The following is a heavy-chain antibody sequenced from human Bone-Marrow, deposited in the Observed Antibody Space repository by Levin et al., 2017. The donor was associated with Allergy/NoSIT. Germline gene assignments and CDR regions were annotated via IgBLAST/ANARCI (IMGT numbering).Heavy chain of an antibody. CDR2: ITIYNGDT. D-gene: IGHD4-17*01. Sequence: GASVKVSCKFSGYTYTFRYLHWVRHVPGQAPEWMGWITIYNGDTKYAQNFQDRVTITRHDSLHTVYLDVTRLVFEDTGVYYCVRSPLYSDDQDVLDVWGQGTVVTVSS. CDR1: GYTYTFRY. V-gene: IGHV1-45*02. J-gene: IGHJ3*01. CDR3: VRSPLYSDDQDVLDV.